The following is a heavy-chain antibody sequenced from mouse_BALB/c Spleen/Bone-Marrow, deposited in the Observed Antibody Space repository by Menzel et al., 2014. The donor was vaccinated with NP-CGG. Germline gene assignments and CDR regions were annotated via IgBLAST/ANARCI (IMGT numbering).Heavy chain of an antibody. V-gene: IGHV2-2*02. CDR2: IWSGGST. CDR1: GFSLTSYG. J-gene: IGHJ3*01. Sequence: QVQLQQSGPGPVQRSQSLSITCTVSGFSLTSYGVHWVRQSPGKGLEWLGVIWSGGSTDYNAAFISRLSISKDNSKSQVFFKMNSLQPNDPAIYYFARNSGGFSYLGQGTLVTVSA. CDR3: ARNSGGFSY.